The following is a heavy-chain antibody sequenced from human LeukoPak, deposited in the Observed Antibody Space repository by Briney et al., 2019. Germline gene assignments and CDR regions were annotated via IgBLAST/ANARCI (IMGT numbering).Heavy chain of an antibody. CDR2: INHSGST. J-gene: IGHJ4*02. V-gene: IGHV4-34*01. D-gene: IGHD4-23*01. CDR1: GGSFSDYY. Sequence: SETLSLTCAVYGGSFSDYYWTWIRQPPGKGLEWIGEINHSGSTNSNPSLKSRVSISVDTSKNQFSLKLTSVTAADTAVYYCARDYYGGNSDWGQGTLVTVSS. CDR3: ARDYYGGNSD.